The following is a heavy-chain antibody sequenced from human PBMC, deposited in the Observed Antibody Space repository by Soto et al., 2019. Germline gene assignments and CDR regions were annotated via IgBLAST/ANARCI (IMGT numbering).Heavy chain of an antibody. J-gene: IGHJ4*02. CDR2: IAYDGSKK. CDR1: GFSFSSFG. V-gene: IGHV3-30*18. CDR3: AKEPGFYFDS. Sequence: QVQLVESGGGVVQPGMSLRLSCSAAGFSFSSFGMHWLRQAPGKGLDWVALIAYDGSKKYYADSVKGRFTISRDNSKNTLYLQMNSLRREDTAVDYFAKEPGFYFDSWGLGTLVNVSS. D-gene: IGHD7-27*01.